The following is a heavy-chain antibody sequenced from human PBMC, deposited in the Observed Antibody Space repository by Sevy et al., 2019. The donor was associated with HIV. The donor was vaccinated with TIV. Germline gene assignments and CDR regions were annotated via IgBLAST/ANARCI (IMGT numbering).Heavy chain of an antibody. CDR2: IWYDRSNK. Sequence: GGSLRLSCAASGFTFSSYGMHWVRQAPGKGLEWVAVIWYDRSNKYYADSVKGRFTISRDNSKNTLYLQMNSLRAEDTAVYYCAKPRHYYGSGSYYNENYYMDVWGKGTTVTVSS. CDR3: AKPRHYYGSGSYYNENYYMDV. D-gene: IGHD3-10*01. CDR1: GFTFSSYG. J-gene: IGHJ6*03. V-gene: IGHV3-33*06.